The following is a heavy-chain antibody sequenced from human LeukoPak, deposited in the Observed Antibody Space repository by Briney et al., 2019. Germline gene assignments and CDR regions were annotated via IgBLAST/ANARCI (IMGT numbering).Heavy chain of an antibody. Sequence: SSETLSLTCAVYGGSFSGYYWSWIRQPPGKGLEWIGYIYYSGSTYYNPSLKSRVTISVDTSKNQFSLKLSSVTAADTAVYYCASSPVCSSTSCYTWDPYYFDYWGQGTLVTVSS. CDR3: ASSPVCSSTSCYTWDPYYFDY. CDR1: GGSFSGYY. V-gene: IGHV4-34*09. D-gene: IGHD2-2*02. J-gene: IGHJ4*02. CDR2: IYYSGST.